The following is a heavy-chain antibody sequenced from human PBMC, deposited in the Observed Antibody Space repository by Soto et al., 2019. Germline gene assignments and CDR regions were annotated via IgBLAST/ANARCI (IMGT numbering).Heavy chain of an antibody. J-gene: IGHJ6*02. Sequence: SETLSLTCAVYGGSFSGYYWSWIRQPPGKGLEWIGEINHSGSTNYNPSLKSRVTISVDTSKNQFSLTLSSVTAADTAVYYCARVRRGYSYGTYYYYYGMDVWGQGTTVTVSS. CDR2: INHSGST. D-gene: IGHD5-18*01. V-gene: IGHV4-34*01. CDR1: GGSFSGYY. CDR3: ARVRRGYSYGTYYYYYGMDV.